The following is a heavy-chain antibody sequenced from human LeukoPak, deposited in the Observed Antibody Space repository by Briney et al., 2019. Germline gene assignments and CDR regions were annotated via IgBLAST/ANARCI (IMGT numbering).Heavy chain of an antibody. CDR3: ASPGRPFSWYY. Sequence: SETLSLTCAVYGGSFSGYYWSWIRQPPGKGLEWIGEINHSGSTNYNPSLKSRVTISVDTSKNQFSLKLSSVTAANTAVYYCASPGRPFSWYYWGQGTLVTVSS. V-gene: IGHV4-34*01. CDR1: GGSFSGYY. J-gene: IGHJ4*02. CDR2: INHSGST.